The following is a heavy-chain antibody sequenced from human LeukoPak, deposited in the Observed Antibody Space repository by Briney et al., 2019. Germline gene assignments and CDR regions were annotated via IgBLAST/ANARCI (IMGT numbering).Heavy chain of an antibody. Sequence: SETLSLTCAVYGESFSGYYWSWIRQPPGKGLEWIGEINHSGSTNYNPSLKSRVTISVDTSKNQFSLKLSSVTAADTAVYYCARGGGSFDYWGQGTLVTVSS. D-gene: IGHD3-16*01. CDR3: ARGGGSFDY. CDR2: INHSGST. J-gene: IGHJ4*02. CDR1: GESFSGYY. V-gene: IGHV4-34*01.